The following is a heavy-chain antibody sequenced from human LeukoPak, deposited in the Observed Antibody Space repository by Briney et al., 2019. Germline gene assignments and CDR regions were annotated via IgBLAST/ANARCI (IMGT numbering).Heavy chain of an antibody. CDR2: ISYDGSNK. Sequence: GGSLRLSCAASGFTFSSYGMHWVRQAPGKGLEWVAVISYDGSNKYYADSVKGRFTISRDNSKNTLYLQMNSLRAEDTAVYYCAKENSTTFDYWGQGTLVTVSS. CDR3: AKENSTTFDY. CDR1: GFTFSSYG. V-gene: IGHV3-30*18. D-gene: IGHD1-14*01. J-gene: IGHJ4*02.